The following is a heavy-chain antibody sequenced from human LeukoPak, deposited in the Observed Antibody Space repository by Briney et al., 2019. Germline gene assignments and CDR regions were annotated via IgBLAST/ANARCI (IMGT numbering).Heavy chain of an antibody. J-gene: IGHJ3*02. CDR1: AFTLSGCW. CDR2: INRDGSEK. D-gene: IGHD6-13*01. V-gene: IGHV3-7*01. Sequence: PGGSLRLSCAASAFTLSGCWMTWVRQAPGKGLEWVANINRDGSEKHYVDSVKGRFTISRDNARNSLFLQMDSLRAEDTALYFCARDDGGRYSAGWYDAFDIWGPGTMVTVSS. CDR3: ARDDGGRYSAGWYDAFDI.